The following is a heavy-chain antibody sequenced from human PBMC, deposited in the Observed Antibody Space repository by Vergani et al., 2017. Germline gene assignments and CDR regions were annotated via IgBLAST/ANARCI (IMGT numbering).Heavy chain of an antibody. Sequence: EVQLVESGGGLVQPGGSLRLSCAASGFTFSSYSMNWVRQAPGKGLEWVSYISSSSSTIYYADSVKGRFTISRDNAKNSLYLQMNSLRAEDTAVYYCARVRVYSYGYLGDYWGQGTLVTVSS. V-gene: IGHV3-48*01. CDR3: ARVRVYSYGYLGDY. D-gene: IGHD5-18*01. CDR2: ISSSSSTI. CDR1: GFTFSSYS. J-gene: IGHJ4*02.